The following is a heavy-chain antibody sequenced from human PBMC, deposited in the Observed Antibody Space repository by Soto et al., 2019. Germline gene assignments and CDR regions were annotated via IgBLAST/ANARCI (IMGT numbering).Heavy chain of an antibody. Sequence: ASVKVSCKASGYTFTSYDINWVRQATGQGLEWMGWMNPNSGNTGYAQKFQGRVTMTRNTSISTAYMELSSLRSEDTAVYYCARGEEAAAGSVYGMDVWGQGTTVTVSS. J-gene: IGHJ6*02. CDR2: MNPNSGNT. V-gene: IGHV1-8*01. CDR3: ARGEEAAAGSVYGMDV. CDR1: GYTFTSYD. D-gene: IGHD6-13*01.